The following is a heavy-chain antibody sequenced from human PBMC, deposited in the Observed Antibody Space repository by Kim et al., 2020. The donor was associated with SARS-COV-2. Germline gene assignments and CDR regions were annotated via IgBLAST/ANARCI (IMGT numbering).Heavy chain of an antibody. CDR2: INPNSGGT. CDR3: ARGRQRLDYIAYESHFDY. D-gene: IGHD5-12*01. J-gene: IGHJ4*01. Sequence: ASVKVSCKTSGYTFSGHYMHWVRQAPGQGLEWMVRINPNSGGTNYSQKFQGRVSLTRDASITTAYMDLSRLKSDDTAVYFCARGRQRLDYIAYESHFDYW. V-gene: IGHV1-2*06. CDR1: GYTFSGHY.